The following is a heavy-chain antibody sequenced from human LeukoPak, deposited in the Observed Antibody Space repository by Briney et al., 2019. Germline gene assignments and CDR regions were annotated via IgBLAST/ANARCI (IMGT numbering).Heavy chain of an antibody. CDR3: ARCTSRNWFDP. CDR1: GFTVRSNY. J-gene: IGHJ5*02. V-gene: IGHV3-53*04. D-gene: IGHD2-2*01. CDR2: IYSGGST. Sequence: GGSLRLSCAASGFTVRSNYMSWVRQAPGKGMEWVSVIYSGGSTYYADSVKGRFTISRHNSKNTLYLQMNSLRAEDTAVYYCARCTSRNWFDPWGQGTLVTVSS.